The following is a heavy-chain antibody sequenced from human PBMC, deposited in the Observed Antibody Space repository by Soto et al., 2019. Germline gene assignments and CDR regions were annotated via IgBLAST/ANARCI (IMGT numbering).Heavy chain of an antibody. CDR1: GFTFSSYG. J-gene: IGHJ3*02. CDR2: ISYDGSNK. V-gene: IGHV3-30*18. D-gene: IGHD2-15*01. CDR3: AKGAVIVVVVAATPADAFDI. Sequence: QVQLVESGGGVVQPGRSLRLSCAASGFTFSSYGMHWVRQAPGKGLEWVAVISYDGSNKYYADSVKGRFTISRDNSKNMXNXXMSSLRADDTAVYYCAKGAVIVVVVAATPADAFDIWGQGTMVTVSS.